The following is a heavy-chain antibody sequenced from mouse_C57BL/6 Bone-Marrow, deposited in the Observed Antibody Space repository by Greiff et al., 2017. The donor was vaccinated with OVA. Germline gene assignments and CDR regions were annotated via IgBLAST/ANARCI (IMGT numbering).Heavy chain of an antibody. D-gene: IGHD2-5*01. CDR2: IYPGDGDT. J-gene: IGHJ2*01. V-gene: IGHV1-82*01. Sequence: VQLQQSGPELVKPGASVKISCKASGYAFSSSWMNWVKQRPGTGLEWIGRIYPGDGDTNYNGKFKGKATLTADKSSSTAYMQLSSLTSEDSAVYFCARPGYYSNYYFDYWGQGTTLTVSS. CDR1: GYAFSSSW. CDR3: ARPGYYSNYYFDY.